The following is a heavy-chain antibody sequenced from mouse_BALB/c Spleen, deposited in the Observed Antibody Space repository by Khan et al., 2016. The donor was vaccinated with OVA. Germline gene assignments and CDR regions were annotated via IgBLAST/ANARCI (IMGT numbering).Heavy chain of an antibody. D-gene: IGHD2-1*01. CDR2: IYPGNSDT. CDR3: TRNGFGNYESWDY. V-gene: IGHV1-5*01. CDR1: GYTFTSYW. Sequence: VQLKESGTVLARPGASVKMSCKASGYTFTSYWIHWVKQRPGQGLEWIGAIYPGNSDTNYNQKFKGKAKLTAVTSTNTAYLELNSLTNEDAAVYYCTRNGFGNYESWDYWGQGATLTVSS. J-gene: IGHJ2*01.